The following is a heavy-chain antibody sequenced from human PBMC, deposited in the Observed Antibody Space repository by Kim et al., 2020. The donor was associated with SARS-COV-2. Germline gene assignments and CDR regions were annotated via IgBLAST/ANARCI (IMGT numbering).Heavy chain of an antibody. CDR2: ISGSGGST. J-gene: IGHJ4*02. Sequence: GGSLRLSCAASGFTFSSYAMSWARQAPGKGLEWVSAISGSGGSTYYADSVKGRFTISRDNSKNTLYLQMNSLRAEDTAVYYCPKDSAMVRGVIADFDYWGQGALCTVCS. CDR1: GFTFSSYA. D-gene: IGHD3-10*01. V-gene: IGHV3-23*01. CDR3: PKDSAMVRGVIADFDY.